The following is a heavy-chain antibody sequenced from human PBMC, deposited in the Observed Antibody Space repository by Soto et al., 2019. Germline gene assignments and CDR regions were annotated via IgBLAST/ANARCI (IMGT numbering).Heavy chain of an antibody. CDR1: GYTFTSYD. J-gene: IGHJ3*02. Sequence: QVQLVQSGAEVKKPGASVKVSCKASGYTFTSYDINWVRQATGQGLEWMGWMNPNSGNTGYAQKFQGRVTMTRNTSMSTGYMELSSLRSDDTAVYYCARGKGPIAVAGWYALAIWGQGTIVTVSS. CDR2: MNPNSGNT. CDR3: ARGKGPIAVAGWYALAI. V-gene: IGHV1-8*01. D-gene: IGHD6-19*01.